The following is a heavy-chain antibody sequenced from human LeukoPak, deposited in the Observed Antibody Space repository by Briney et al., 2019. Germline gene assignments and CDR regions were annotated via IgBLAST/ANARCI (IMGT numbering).Heavy chain of an antibody. V-gene: IGHV3-48*03. CDR2: ISTSGSIT. Sequence: PGGSLRHSCAASGFTFSNYDMNWVRQAPGKGLECLSFISTSGSITYYADSVKGRFTISRDNAKNSLYLQMSSLRADDTAIYYCARVPRDGYSYGLYNSWGQRCLATVSS. J-gene: IGHJ4*02. CDR3: ARVPRDGYSYGLYNS. CDR1: GFTFSNYD. D-gene: IGHD5-12*01.